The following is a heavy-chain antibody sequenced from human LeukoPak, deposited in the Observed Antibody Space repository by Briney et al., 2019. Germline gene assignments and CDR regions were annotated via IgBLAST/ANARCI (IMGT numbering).Heavy chain of an antibody. CDR3: ARGGHYYDSSGYSFDY. D-gene: IGHD3-22*01. Sequence: SETLSLTCTVSGGSISSSSYYWGWIRQPPGKGLEWIGSIYYSGSTYYNPSLKSRVTISVDTSKNQFSLKLSSVTAADTAVYYCARGGHYYDSSGYSFDYWGQGTLVTVSS. CDR1: GGSISSSSYY. V-gene: IGHV4-39*07. CDR2: IYYSGST. J-gene: IGHJ4*02.